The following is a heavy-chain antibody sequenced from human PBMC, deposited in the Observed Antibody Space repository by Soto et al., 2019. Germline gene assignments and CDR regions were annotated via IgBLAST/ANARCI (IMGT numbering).Heavy chain of an antibody. V-gene: IGHV1-2*02. CDR1: GYTFTGYY. CDR2: INPNSGGT. Sequence: GASVKVSCKASGYTFTGYYMHWVRQAPGQGLEWMGWINPNSGGTNYAQKFQGRVTMTRDTSISTAYMELSRLRSDDTAVYYCARELGYCSSTSCWPVDYWGQGTLVTVS. J-gene: IGHJ4*02. D-gene: IGHD2-2*01. CDR3: ARELGYCSSTSCWPVDY.